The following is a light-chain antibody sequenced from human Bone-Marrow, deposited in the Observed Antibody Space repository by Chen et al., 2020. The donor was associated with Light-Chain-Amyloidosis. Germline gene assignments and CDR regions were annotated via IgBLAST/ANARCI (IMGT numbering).Light chain of an antibody. CDR2: EVT. CDR1: SSDVGGDNH. J-gene: IGLJ1*01. Sequence: QSALTQPASVSGSPGQSITISCTGTSSDVGGDNHVSWYQQHPDKAPKLMIYEVTHRPSWVPDRFSGSKSDNTAAMTISGLQKEDEADYFCSQDTLTNTLVFGSGTRVTVL. V-gene: IGLV2-14*01. CDR3: SQDTLTNTLV.